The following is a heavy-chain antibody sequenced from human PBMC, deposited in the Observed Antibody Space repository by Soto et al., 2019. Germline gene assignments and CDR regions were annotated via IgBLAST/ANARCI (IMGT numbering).Heavy chain of an antibody. Sequence: QVQLQQWGAGLLKPSETLSLTCAVYGGSFSGYYWSWIRQPPGKGLEWIGEINHSGSTNYNPSLMGRVTRSVDTSKNQFSLMLSPVTAADTTVYYCARGHYGSGSYYFDYWGQGTLVTVSS. D-gene: IGHD3-10*01. V-gene: IGHV4-34*01. J-gene: IGHJ4*02. CDR3: ARGHYGSGSYYFDY. CDR2: INHSGST. CDR1: GGSFSGYY.